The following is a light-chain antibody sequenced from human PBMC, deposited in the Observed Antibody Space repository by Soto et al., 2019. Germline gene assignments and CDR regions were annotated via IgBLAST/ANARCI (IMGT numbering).Light chain of an antibody. Sequence: AVMAESPLTLPVTLGQPASISCRSSQSLEYRDGKSYVNWYQQRPGQSPRRLIYKVSNRDFGVPDRFSGSGPGTAFTLEISRVEAEDVGVYYCMQASYWPWTFGQGTKVDIK. J-gene: IGKJ1*01. V-gene: IGKV2-30*01. CDR1: QSLEYRDGKSY. CDR2: KVS. CDR3: MQASYWPWT.